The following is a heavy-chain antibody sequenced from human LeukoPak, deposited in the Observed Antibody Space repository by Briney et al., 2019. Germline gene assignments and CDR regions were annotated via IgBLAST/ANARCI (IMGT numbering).Heavy chain of an antibody. V-gene: IGHV1-69*01. Sequence: ASVKASCKASGGTFSSYAISWVRQAPGQGLEWMGGIIPIFGTANYAQKFQSRVTITADESTSTAYMELSSLRSEDTAVYYCATGVVVVPAATDMDVWGKGTTVTVSS. J-gene: IGHJ6*03. CDR2: IIPIFGTA. D-gene: IGHD2-2*01. CDR1: GGTFSSYA. CDR3: ATGVVVVPAATDMDV.